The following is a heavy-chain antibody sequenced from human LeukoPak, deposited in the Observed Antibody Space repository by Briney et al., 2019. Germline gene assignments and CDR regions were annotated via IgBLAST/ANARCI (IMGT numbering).Heavy chain of an antibody. D-gene: IGHD5-18*01. V-gene: IGHV1-18*01. CDR3: ARDRYTLTLYFDY. CDR1: GYTFTSYG. J-gene: IGHJ4*02. CDR2: ISAYNGNT. Sequence: ASVKVSCKASGYTFTSYGISWVRQAPGQGLEWMGWISAYNGNTNYAQKLQGRVTMTTDTSTSTVYMELSSLRSEDTAVYYCARDRYTLTLYFDYWGQGTLVTVSS.